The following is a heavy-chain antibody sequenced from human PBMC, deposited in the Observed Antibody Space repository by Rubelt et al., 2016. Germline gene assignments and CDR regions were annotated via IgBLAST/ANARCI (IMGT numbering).Heavy chain of an antibody. CDR2: ISYDGSNK. D-gene: IGHD3-10*01. CDR1: GFTFSSYG. CDR3: ARDARYGSGTYYYYYYYMDV. V-gene: IGHV3-30*03. Sequence: QVQLVESGGGVVQPGRSLRLSCAASGFTFSSYGMHWVRQAPGKGLEWVAVISYDGSNKYYAASVKGRFTNSRDKSKNTLYLKMNSLRAEDTAVYYCARDARYGSGTYYYYYYYMDVWGKGTTVTVSS. J-gene: IGHJ6*03.